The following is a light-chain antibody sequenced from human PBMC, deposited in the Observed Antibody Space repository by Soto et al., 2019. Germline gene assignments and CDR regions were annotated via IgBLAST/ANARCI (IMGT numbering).Light chain of an antibody. V-gene: IGLV2-14*03. CDR1: SSDIGGYNY. J-gene: IGLJ1*01. Sequence: QSALTQPASVSGSPGQSITISCTGTSSDIGGYNYVSWYQQLPGKVPKLIIYDVSNRPSGVSDRFSGSKSGNAASLTISGLQAEDQADYYCSSYTSTRTIYVFGTGTKVTVL. CDR2: DVS. CDR3: SSYTSTRTIYV.